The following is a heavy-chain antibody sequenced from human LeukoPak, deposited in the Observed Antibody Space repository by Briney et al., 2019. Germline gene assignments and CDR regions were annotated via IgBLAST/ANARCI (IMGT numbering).Heavy chain of an antibody. CDR3: ARVLRMVRGIIIAY. CDR1: GGTFSSYA. J-gene: IGHJ4*02. V-gene: IGHV1-18*01. D-gene: IGHD3-10*01. Sequence: ASVKVSCKASGGTFSSYAISWVRQAPGQGLEWMGWISAYNGNTNYAQKLQGRVTMTTDTSTSTAYMELSSLGSDDTAVYYCARVLRMVRGIIIAYWGQGTLVTVSS. CDR2: ISAYNGNT.